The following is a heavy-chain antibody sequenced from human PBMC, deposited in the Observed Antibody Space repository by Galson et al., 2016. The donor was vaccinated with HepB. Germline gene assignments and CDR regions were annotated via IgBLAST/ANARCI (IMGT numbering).Heavy chain of an antibody. CDR2: ITTSGHYI. D-gene: IGHD2-2*01. Sequence: SLRLSCAASGFTFSRYTMNWVRQAPGKGLEWVSSITTSGHYIYYADSVKGRFTISRDNGKTSLYLQMNSLRAEDTAVYYCARDGAQPTSSAFEFWGLGTLVTVSS. CDR1: GFTFSRYT. J-gene: IGHJ3*01. V-gene: IGHV3-21*01. CDR3: ARDGAQPTSSAFEF.